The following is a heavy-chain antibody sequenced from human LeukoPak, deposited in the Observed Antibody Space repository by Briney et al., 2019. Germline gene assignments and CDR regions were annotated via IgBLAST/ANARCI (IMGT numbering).Heavy chain of an antibody. CDR1: GYTFTSYA. Sequence: ASVKVSCKASGYTFTSYAMHWVRQAPGQRLEWMGWINAGNGNTKYSQKFQGRVTITRDTSASTAYMELSSLRSEDTAVYYCARGGPLYWSGGSCYSRPYYYYGMDVWGQGTTVTVSS. D-gene: IGHD2-15*01. J-gene: IGHJ6*02. CDR2: INAGNGNT. CDR3: ARGGPLYWSGGSCYSRPYYYYGMDV. V-gene: IGHV1-3*01.